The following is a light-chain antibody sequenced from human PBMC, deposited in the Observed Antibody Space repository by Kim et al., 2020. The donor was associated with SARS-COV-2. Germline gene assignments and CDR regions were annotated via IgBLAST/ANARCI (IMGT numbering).Light chain of an antibody. J-gene: IGLJ3*02. V-gene: IGLV7-43*01. CDR3: HPYYGHLWV. CDR2: STN. CDR1: AGAVTHDYF. Sequence: QAVVTQQPSLTVSPGGTVTLTCASSAGAVTHDYFPNWFQQKAGQAPRPLIYSTNNKQSWTPARFSGSLLGGKTALTLSPVQPEDEAEYYCHPYYGHLWVFGRGTQLTVL.